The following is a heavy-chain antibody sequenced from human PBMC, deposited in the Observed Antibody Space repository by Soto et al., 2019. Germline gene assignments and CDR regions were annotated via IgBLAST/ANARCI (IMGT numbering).Heavy chain of an antibody. J-gene: IGHJ4*02. V-gene: IGHV2-5*02. CDR2: IYGDNDK. Sequence: QITLKESGPSPVKPTQTLTVTCTFSGFSLSNSGVGVAWIRQPPGKALEWLALIYGDNDKRDSPSLKTKHTLTKATSKTKVALTMPNMAPVDTATYYCAHCTLHDYGDYDPGTSHVFDSWGQGTLVTVSS. CDR3: AHCTLHDYGDYDPGTSHVFDS. CDR1: GFSLSNSGVG. D-gene: IGHD4-17*01.